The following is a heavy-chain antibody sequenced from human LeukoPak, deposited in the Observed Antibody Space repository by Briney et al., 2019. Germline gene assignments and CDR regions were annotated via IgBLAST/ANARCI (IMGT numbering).Heavy chain of an antibody. J-gene: IGHJ4*02. CDR3: ARSDITIFGVVMSQFDY. CDR2: IYTSGST. CDR1: GGSISSYY. D-gene: IGHD3-3*01. Sequence: SETLSLTCTVSGGSISSYYWSWIRQPAGKGLEWIGRIYTSGSTNYNPSLKSRVTISVDTSKNQFSLRLSSVTAADTAVYCCARSDITIFGVVMSQFDYWGQGTLVTVSS. V-gene: IGHV4-4*07.